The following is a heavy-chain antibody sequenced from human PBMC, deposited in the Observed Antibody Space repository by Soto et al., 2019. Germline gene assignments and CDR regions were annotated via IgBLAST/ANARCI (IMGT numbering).Heavy chain of an antibody. J-gene: IGHJ3*02. D-gene: IGHD6-6*01. Sequence: QVQLVQSGPEVKKPGASVKVSCKASGYTFTSYGISWVRQAPGQGLEWMGWISTYNGNPNYAQKRQGRVTRTTDTSTSTAYRELRSLRSDDPAVFYCASAPLYSTSPKNAFYIWGQGTVVTVSS. CDR3: ASAPLYSTSPKNAFYI. V-gene: IGHV1-18*01. CDR2: ISTYNGNP. CDR1: GYTFTSYG.